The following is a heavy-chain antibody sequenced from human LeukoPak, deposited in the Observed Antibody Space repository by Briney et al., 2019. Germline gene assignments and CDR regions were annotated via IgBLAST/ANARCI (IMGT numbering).Heavy chain of an antibody. CDR3: ARVIGGSSGDF. CDR1: GYTFTGNY. J-gene: IGHJ4*02. Sequence: ASVKVSCRASGYTFTGNYIHWVRQAPGQGLEWVGWINPKDGRTNYAQRFQDRVTMTRDTSISTAYMDLSSLRSDDTAVYYCARVIGGSSGDFWGQGTLVTVS. V-gene: IGHV1-2*02. D-gene: IGHD2-15*01. CDR2: INPKDGRT.